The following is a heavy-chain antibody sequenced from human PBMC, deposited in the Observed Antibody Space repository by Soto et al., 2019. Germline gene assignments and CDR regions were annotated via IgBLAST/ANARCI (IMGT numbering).Heavy chain of an antibody. CDR3: ARGRYGDY. CDR1: GYTFTSYG. CDR2: ISAQNGNT. J-gene: IGHJ4*02. Sequence: QVHLVQSGAEVKKPGASVKVSCKASGYTFTSYGITWVRQAPGQGLEWMGWISAQNGNTDYAQKLKGRVIVTRDTSTSTAYMELRSLISDDTAVYYCARGRYGDYWGQGALVTVSS. D-gene: IGHD1-1*01. V-gene: IGHV1-18*01.